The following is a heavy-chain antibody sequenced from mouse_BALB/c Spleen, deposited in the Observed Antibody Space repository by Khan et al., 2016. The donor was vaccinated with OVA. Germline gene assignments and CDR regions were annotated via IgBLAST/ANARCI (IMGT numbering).Heavy chain of an antibody. J-gene: IGHJ3*01. D-gene: IGHD2-14*01. CDR1: GDSITSGY. V-gene: IGHV3-8*02. CDR3: AISTYRYAFVY. Sequence: EVKLEESGPSLVKPSQTLSLTCSVTGDSITSGYWNWIRKFPGNRLEYMGYIIYTGYTYYNPSLKSRISITRHTSKNQYYLQLNSVTDEDTATYYCAISTYRYAFVYWGQGTLVTVSA. CDR2: IIYTGYT.